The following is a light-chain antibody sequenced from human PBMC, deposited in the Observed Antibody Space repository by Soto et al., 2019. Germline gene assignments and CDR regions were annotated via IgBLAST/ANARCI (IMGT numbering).Light chain of an antibody. CDR3: QQYNNWPPYT. J-gene: IGKJ2*01. CDR1: QGVSSY. V-gene: IGKV1-8*01. CDR2: AAS. Sequence: AIRMTQSPSSLSASTGDRVTITCRASQGVSSYLAWYQQKPGKAPKLLIYAASTLQSGVPARFSGSGSGTEFTLTISSLQSEDFAVYYCQQYNNWPPYTFGQGTKLEIK.